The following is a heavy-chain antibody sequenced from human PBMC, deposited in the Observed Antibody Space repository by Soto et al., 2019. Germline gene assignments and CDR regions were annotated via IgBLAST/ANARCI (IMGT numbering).Heavy chain of an antibody. V-gene: IGHV1-2*02. CDR2: IKPNSGDT. D-gene: IGHD5-12*01. Sequence: QVQLVQSGAEVKTPGASVKVSCKASGYIFNDYYMHWVRQAPGQGREWMGWIKPNSGDTKCAQKFQDRVTMTRDTSISTAYVELSRLRSDDTAVYYCRRGVDIGEHFNNWGQGTLAIVSS. CDR3: RRGVDIGEHFNN. J-gene: IGHJ4*02. CDR1: GYIFNDYY.